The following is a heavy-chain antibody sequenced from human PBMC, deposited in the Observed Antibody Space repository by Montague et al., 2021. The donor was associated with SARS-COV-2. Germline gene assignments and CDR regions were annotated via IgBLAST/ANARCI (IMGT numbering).Heavy chain of an antibody. CDR2: ISSSGGGSNK. J-gene: IGHJ6*02. CDR3: ARDRDWDDWCGMDV. D-gene: IGHD2-21*01. Sequence: SLRLSCSASGFIVSSYEMNWVRQAPGKGLEWISYISSSGGGSNKHYTVXGRGRFTISRDNAKNSLYLQMNSLRVEDTDIYYCARDRDWDDWCGMDVWGQGTTVTVSS. V-gene: IGHV3-48*03. CDR1: GFIVSSYE.